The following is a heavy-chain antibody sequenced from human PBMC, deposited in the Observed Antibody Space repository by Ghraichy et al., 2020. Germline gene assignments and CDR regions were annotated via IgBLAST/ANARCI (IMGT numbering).Heavy chain of an antibody. CDR2: INQDGREK. CDR3: ARGSKVVRFYYYDGMDV. CDR1: GLIFSTYW. D-gene: IGHD4-23*01. Sequence: GESLNISCAASGLIFSTYWMTWVRQAPGKGLEWVANINQDGREKYYVASVKGRFTISRDNAQNSLYLQMNSLRDEDTAEYYCARGSKVVRFYYYDGMDVWGQGTTVTVAS. J-gene: IGHJ6*02. V-gene: IGHV3-7*01.